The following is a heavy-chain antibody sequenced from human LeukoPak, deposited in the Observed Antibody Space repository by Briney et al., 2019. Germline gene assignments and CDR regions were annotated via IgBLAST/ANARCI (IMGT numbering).Heavy chain of an antibody. J-gene: IGHJ4*02. CDR3: ARGSAAAGTGY. D-gene: IGHD6-13*01. CDR2: INHSGST. V-gene: IGHV4-34*01. Sequence: PSETLSLTCTVSGGSFSGYYWSWIRQPPGKGLEWIGEINHSGSTNYNPSLKSRVTISVDTSKNQFSLKLSSVTAADTAVYYCARGSAAAGTGYWGQGTLVTVSS. CDR1: GGSFSGYY.